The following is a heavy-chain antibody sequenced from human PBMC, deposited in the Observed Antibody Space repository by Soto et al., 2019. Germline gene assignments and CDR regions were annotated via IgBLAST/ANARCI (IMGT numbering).Heavy chain of an antibody. CDR1: GFTFSSYA. Sequence: EVQLLESGGGLVQPGGSLRLSCAASGFTFSSYAMSWVRQAPGKGLEWVSAISGSGGSTYYADSVKGRFTISRDNSRNTLYLQMNSRRAEDTAVYYCAKENGYSSSWFEFDYWGQGTLVTVSS. CDR2: ISGSGGST. D-gene: IGHD6-13*01. CDR3: AKENGYSSSWFEFDY. J-gene: IGHJ4*02. V-gene: IGHV3-23*01.